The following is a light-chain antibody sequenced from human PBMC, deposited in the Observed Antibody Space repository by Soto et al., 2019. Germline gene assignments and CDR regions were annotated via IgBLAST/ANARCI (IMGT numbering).Light chain of an antibody. V-gene: IGKV3-20*01. J-gene: IGKJ2*01. CDR1: ESVSSNY. Sequence: EVVLTQSPGTLSLSPGERATLSCRASESVSSNYVAWYQQKPGQATRLLIYGASSRATGIPDRFSGSGSGTDLTLTISRVEPEDFAVYYCQQFDNSLYTFGQGTKLEIK. CDR2: GAS. CDR3: QQFDNSLYT.